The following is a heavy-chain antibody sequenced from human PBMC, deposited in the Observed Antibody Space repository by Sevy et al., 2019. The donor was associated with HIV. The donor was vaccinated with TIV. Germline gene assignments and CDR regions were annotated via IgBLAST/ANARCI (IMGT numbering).Heavy chain of an antibody. D-gene: IGHD4-17*01. CDR3: ARSGNYGDYLGY. CDR2: IYHGGST. CDR1: GGSISSGGYS. V-gene: IGHV4-30-2*01. J-gene: IGHJ4*02. Sequence: SETLSLTCAVSGGSISSGGYSWSWIRQPPGKGLEWIGYIYHGGSTYYNPSLKSRVTISVDRSKNQFSLKLSSVTAADTAVYYCARSGNYGDYLGYSGQGTLVTVSS.